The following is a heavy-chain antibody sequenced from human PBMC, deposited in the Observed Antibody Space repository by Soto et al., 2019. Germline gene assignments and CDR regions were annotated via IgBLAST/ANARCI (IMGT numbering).Heavy chain of an antibody. CDR1: GFTFDDSA. Sequence: EVQLVESGGGLVQPGKSLRLSCAASGFTFDDSAMHWVRQVPGKGLEWVSGLSWNSGTIDDADSVKGRFTISRDNAKNSLHLQMNSLKPEDKAFYYCAKAESSGWYYSLDYWGQGTLVTVSS. CDR3: AKAESSGWYYSLDY. D-gene: IGHD6-19*01. J-gene: IGHJ4*02. V-gene: IGHV3-9*01. CDR2: LSWNSGTI.